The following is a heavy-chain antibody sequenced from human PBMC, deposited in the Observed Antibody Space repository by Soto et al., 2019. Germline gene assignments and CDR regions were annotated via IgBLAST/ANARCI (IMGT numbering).Heavy chain of an antibody. CDR3: AREVVVAATNAFDY. CDR1: GFTVSSNY. Sequence: GGSLRLSCAASGFTVSSNYMSWVRQAPGKGLEWVSVIYSGGSTYYADSVKGRFTISRDNSKNTLYLQMNSLRAEDTAVYYCAREVVVAATNAFDYWGQGTLVTVSS. V-gene: IGHV3-66*01. CDR2: IYSGGST. D-gene: IGHD2-15*01. J-gene: IGHJ4*02.